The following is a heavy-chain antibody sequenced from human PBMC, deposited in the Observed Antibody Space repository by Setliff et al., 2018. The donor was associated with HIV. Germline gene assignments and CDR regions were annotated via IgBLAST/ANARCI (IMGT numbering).Heavy chain of an antibody. V-gene: IGHV3-48*04. CDR2: ISYSGSAI. CDR3: ARDRVVGATLDPLDL. D-gene: IGHD1-26*01. J-gene: IGHJ3*01. Sequence: GGSLRLSCAASGFTFSSYTINWVRQAPGKGLEWVAYISYSGSAIHYADSVKGRFTISRDNAKNSLYLQMNSLRAEDTAVYYCARDRVVGATLDPLDLWGQGTMVTVSS. CDR1: GFTFSSYT.